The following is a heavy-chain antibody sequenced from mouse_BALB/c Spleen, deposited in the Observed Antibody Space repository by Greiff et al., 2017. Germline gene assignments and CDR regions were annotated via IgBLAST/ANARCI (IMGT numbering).Heavy chain of an antibody. CDR2: INPSNGRT. D-gene: IGHD1-1*01. V-gene: IGHV1S81*02. CDR3: ARFPYYYGSSIDY. J-gene: IGHJ2*01. CDR1: GYTFTSYW. Sequence: VQLQQSGAELVKPGASVKLSCKASGYTFTSYWMHWVKQRPGQGLEWIGEINPSNGRTNYNEKFKSKATLTVDKSSSTAYMQLSSLTSEDSAVYYCARFPYYYGSSIDYWGQGTTLTVSS.